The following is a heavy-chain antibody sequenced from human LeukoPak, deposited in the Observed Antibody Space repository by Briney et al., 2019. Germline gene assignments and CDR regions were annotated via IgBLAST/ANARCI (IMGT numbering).Heavy chain of an antibody. Sequence: GESLKISCKVSGYSFSSYWIGWVRQMPGKGLEWMGIIYPDDSDTRYSPSFRGQVTVSADKSISTAYLEWSSLKASDTAMYYCARHRGSCSRASCCDDYWGQGTLVTVSS. CDR1: GYSFSSYW. J-gene: IGHJ4*02. V-gene: IGHV5-51*01. D-gene: IGHD2-2*01. CDR3: ARHRGSCSRASCCDDY. CDR2: IYPDDSDT.